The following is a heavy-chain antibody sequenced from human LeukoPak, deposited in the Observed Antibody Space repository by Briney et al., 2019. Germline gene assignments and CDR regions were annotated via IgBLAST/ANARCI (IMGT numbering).Heavy chain of an antibody. CDR3: AKGDGYNPFDY. Sequence: GASVKVSCKASGGTFSSYAISWVRQAPGQGLEWMGGIIPIFGTANYAQKFQGRVTITTDESTSTAYMELSSLRSEDTAVYYCAKGDGYNPFDYWGQGTLVTVSS. D-gene: IGHD5-24*01. CDR1: GGTFSSYA. CDR2: IIPIFGTA. J-gene: IGHJ4*02. V-gene: IGHV1-69*05.